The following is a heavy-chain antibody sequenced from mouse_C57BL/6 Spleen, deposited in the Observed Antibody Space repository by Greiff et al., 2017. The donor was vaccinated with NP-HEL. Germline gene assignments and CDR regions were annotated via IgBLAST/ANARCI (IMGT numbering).Heavy chain of an antibody. Sequence: VQLQQSGAELARPGASVKMSCKASGYTFTSYTMHWVKQRPGQGLEWIGYINPSSGYTKYNQKFKDKATLTADKSSSTAYMQLSSLTSEDSAVYYCARYDYDECFAYWGQGTLVTVSA. CDR2: INPSSGYT. V-gene: IGHV1-4*01. D-gene: IGHD2-4*01. CDR3: ARYDYDECFAY. CDR1: GYTFTSYT. J-gene: IGHJ3*01.